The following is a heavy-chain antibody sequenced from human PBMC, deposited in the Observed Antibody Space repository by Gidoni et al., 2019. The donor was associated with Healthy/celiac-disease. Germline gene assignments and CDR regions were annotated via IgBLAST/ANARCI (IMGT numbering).Heavy chain of an antibody. Sequence: QLQLQESGPGLVKPPETLSLTCTVSGGSISSSSYYWGWIRQPPGKGLEWIGSIYYSGSTYYNPSLKSRVTISVDTSKNQFSLKLSSVTAADTAVYYCARRPYGDYGWFFDYWGQGTLVTVSS. V-gene: IGHV4-39*01. CDR2: IYYSGST. D-gene: IGHD4-17*01. CDR1: GGSISSSSYY. J-gene: IGHJ4*02. CDR3: ARRPYGDYGWFFDY.